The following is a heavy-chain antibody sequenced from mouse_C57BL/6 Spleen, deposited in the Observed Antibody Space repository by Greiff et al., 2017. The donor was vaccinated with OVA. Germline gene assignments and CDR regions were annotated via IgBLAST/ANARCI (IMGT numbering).Heavy chain of an antibody. D-gene: IGHD2-5*01. CDR1: GYTFTSYW. CDR2: IYPGSGST. J-gene: IGHJ2*01. Sequence: VKLQQPGAELVKPGASVKMSCKASGYTFTSYWITWVKQRPGQGLEWIGDIYPGSGSTNYNKKFKSKATLTVDTSSSTAYMQLSSLTSEDSAVYYCALYSNYLDYWGQGTTLTVSS. V-gene: IGHV1-55*01. CDR3: ALYSNYLDY.